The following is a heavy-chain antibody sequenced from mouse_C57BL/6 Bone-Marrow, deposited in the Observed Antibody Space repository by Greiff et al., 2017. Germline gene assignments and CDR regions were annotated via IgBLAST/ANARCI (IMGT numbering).Heavy chain of an antibody. CDR3: ATGCDSYAMDY. CDR2: IDPKSGNT. CDR1: GYTFTGYC. Sequence: QVQLQQSGAELARPGASVKLSCKASGYTFTGYCISWVKQSPGQGLEWIGEIDPKSGNTYYNQKFKGKATLTADKSSSTAYMELRSLTSEDSAVYYCATGCDSYAMDYWGQGTSVTVSS. V-gene: IGHV1-81*01. J-gene: IGHJ4*01. D-gene: IGHD3-2*02.